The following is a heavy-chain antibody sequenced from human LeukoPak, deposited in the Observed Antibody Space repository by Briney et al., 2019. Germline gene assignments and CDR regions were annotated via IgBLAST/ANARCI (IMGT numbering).Heavy chain of an antibody. V-gene: IGHV1-46*01. Sequence: ASVKVSCKASGYTFTSYYMHWVRQAPGQGLEWMGIINPSGGSTSYAQKFQGRVTMTRDTSTSTVYMELSSLRSEDTAVYYCASRDYDFWSGYCPFDYWGQGTLVTVSS. CDR3: ASRDYDFWSGYCPFDY. CDR1: GYTFTSYY. D-gene: IGHD3-3*01. CDR2: INPSGGST. J-gene: IGHJ4*02.